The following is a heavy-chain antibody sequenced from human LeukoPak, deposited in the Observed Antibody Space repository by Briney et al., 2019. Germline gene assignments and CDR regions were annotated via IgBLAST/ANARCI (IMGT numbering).Heavy chain of an antibody. J-gene: IGHJ5*02. V-gene: IGHV1-2*06. CDR1: GYTFTGYY. CDR2: INPNSGGT. Sequence: ASVTVSCKASGYTFTGYYMHWVRQAPGQGLEWMGRINPNSGGTNYAQKFQGRVTMTRDTSISTAYMELSRLRSDDTAVYYCASSSRYRNWFDPWGQGTLVTVSS. CDR3: ASSSRYRNWFDP. D-gene: IGHD2-15*01.